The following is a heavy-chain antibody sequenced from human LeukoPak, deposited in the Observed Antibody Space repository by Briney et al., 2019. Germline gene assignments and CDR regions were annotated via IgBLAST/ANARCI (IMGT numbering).Heavy chain of an antibody. CDR3: ARVVRSSWYIYFDY. J-gene: IGHJ4*02. CDR1: GGSISSYY. D-gene: IGHD6-13*01. V-gene: IGHV4-59*01. CDR2: IYYSGST. Sequence: SETLSLTCTVSGGSISSYYWSWIRQPPGKGLEWIGYIYYSGSTNYNPSLKSRVTISVDTSKNQFSLKLSSVTAADTAVYYCARVVRSSWYIYFDYWGQGTLVTVSS.